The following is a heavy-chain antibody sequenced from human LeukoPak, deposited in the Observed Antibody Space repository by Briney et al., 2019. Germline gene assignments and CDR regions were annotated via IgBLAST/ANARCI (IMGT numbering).Heavy chain of an antibody. D-gene: IGHD3-10*01. CDR1: GFTFSSYS. CDR2: ISYDGSNK. V-gene: IGHV3-30*03. J-gene: IGHJ4*02. CDR3: ARDALLWFGGYYFDY. Sequence: GGSLRLSCAASGFTFSSYSMNWVRQAPGKGLEWVAVISYDGSNKYYADSVKGRFTISRDNSKNTLYLQMNSLRAEDTAVYYCARDALLWFGGYYFDYWGQGTLVTVSS.